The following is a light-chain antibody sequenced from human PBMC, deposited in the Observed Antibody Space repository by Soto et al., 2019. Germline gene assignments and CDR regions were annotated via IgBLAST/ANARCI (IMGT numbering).Light chain of an antibody. CDR1: QSVSSSY. CDR3: QQYGSSLFT. Sequence: EIVLTQSPGTLSLSPGERATLSCRASQSVSSSYLAWYQQKPGQAPRLLIYGASSSATDIPDRFSGSGSGTGFTLTISRLEPEDFAVYYCQQYGSSLFTFGPGTKVDIK. CDR2: GAS. J-gene: IGKJ3*01. V-gene: IGKV3-20*01.